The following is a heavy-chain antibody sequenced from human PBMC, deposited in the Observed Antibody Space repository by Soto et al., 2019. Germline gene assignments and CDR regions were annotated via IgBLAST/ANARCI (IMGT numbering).Heavy chain of an antibody. V-gene: IGHV3-30-3*01. D-gene: IGHD3-3*01. Sequence: QVQLVESGGGVVQPGRSLRLSCAASGFTFSSYAMHWVRQAPGKGLEWVAVISSDGSNKYYADSVKGRFTISRDNSKNTRYLHMNSLRAEDTAVYYCARVIYHFWSGHDYWGQGTLVTVSS. CDR3: ARVIYHFWSGHDY. CDR2: ISSDGSNK. J-gene: IGHJ4*02. CDR1: GFTFSSYA.